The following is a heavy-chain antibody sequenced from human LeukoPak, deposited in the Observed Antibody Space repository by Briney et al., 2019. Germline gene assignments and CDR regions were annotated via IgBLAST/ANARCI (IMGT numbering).Heavy chain of an antibody. V-gene: IGHV5-51*01. CDR3: ASPRSNGWDY. Sequence: GESLKISCKSSGYSFTSYWIGWVRQMPGKGLEWMGIIYPGDSHTRYSPSFQGQVTISVDKSINTAYLQWSSLKVSDTAMYYCASPRSNGWDYWGQGTLVTVSS. CDR2: IYPGDSHT. J-gene: IGHJ4*02. D-gene: IGHD1-26*01. CDR1: GYSFTSYW.